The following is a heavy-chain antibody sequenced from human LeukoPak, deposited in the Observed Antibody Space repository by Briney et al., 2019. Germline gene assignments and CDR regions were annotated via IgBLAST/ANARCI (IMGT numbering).Heavy chain of an antibody. V-gene: IGHV4-34*01. CDR2: INHTGRT. D-gene: IGHD3-22*01. J-gene: IGHJ3*02. CDR1: GGSFSANY. Sequence: SETLSLTCAVSGGSFSANYWSWIRQPPGEGPEWIGEINHTGRTNYNPSLKSRGTISVDMSKHQFYLKLSSVTAAETAVYYCARKGYYDSTLGAAFDIWGQGTMVTVYS. CDR3: ARKGYYDSTLGAAFDI.